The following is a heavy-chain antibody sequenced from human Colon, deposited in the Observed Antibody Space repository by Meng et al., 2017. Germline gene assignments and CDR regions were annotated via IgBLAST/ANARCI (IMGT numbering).Heavy chain of an antibody. CDR1: GISISSATY. V-gene: IGHV4-4*02. CDR3: ASSSGWWRLDS. CDR2: SYHSGST. J-gene: IGHJ4*02. D-gene: IGHD6-19*01. Sequence: QVQLQESGPGLVKPSGTLSLTCAGSGISISSATYWSWVRQPPGKGLEWIGESYHSGSTNYNPSLKSRVTISVDKSKNQFSLILTSVTAADTAVYYCASSSGWWRLDSWGQGTLVTVSS.